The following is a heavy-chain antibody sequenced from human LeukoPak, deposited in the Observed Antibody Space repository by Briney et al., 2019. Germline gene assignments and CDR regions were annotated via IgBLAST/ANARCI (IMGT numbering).Heavy chain of an antibody. CDR3: ARGADSRWVQFEY. J-gene: IGHJ4*02. V-gene: IGHV1-2*02. CDR2: INPNSGGT. CDR1: GYTFTGYY. D-gene: IGHD5-24*01. Sequence: ASVKVSCKASGYTFTGYYMHWVRQAPGQGLEWMGWINPNSGGTNYAQKFRDRVTMTRDTSISTAYMELSRLRSDDTAVYYCARGADSRWVQFEYWGQGTLVTVSS.